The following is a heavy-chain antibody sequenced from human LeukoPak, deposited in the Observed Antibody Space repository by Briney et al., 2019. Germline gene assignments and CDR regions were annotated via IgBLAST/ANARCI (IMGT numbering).Heavy chain of an antibody. Sequence: GGSLRLSCAASGFTFSSYWMSWVRQAPGKGLEWVANIKQDGSEKYYVDSVKGRFTISRDNAKNSLYLQMNSLRAEHTAVYYCARETSYSSSWYGAFDIWGQGTMVTVSS. CDR1: GFTFSSYW. D-gene: IGHD6-13*01. CDR2: IKQDGSEK. J-gene: IGHJ3*02. V-gene: IGHV3-7*01. CDR3: ARETSYSSSWYGAFDI.